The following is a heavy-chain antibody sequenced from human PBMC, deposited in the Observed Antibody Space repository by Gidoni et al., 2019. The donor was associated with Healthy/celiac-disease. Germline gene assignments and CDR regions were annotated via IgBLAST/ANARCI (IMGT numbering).Heavy chain of an antibody. D-gene: IGHD2-8*01. CDR2: SSSSSSYI. CDR3: ARYCTNGVCVYYYGMDV. Sequence: EVQLVESGGGLVKPGGSLRLSCAASGFTFISYSMNWVRQAPGKGLEWVSSSSSSSSYIYYADSVKGRFTISRDNAKNSLYLQMNSLRAEDTAVYYCARYCTNGVCVYYYGMDVWGQGTTVTVSS. CDR1: GFTFISYS. J-gene: IGHJ6*02. V-gene: IGHV3-21*01.